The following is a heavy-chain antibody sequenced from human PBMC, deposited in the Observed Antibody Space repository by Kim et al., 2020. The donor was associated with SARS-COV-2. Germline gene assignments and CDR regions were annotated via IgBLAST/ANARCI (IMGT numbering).Heavy chain of an antibody. D-gene: IGHD5-12*01. CDR1: GFTFTSSA. V-gene: IGHV1-58*01. CDR3: AADPPMVATGAFGY. Sequence: SVKVSCKASGFTFTSSAVQWVRQARGQRLEWIGWIVVGSGNTNYAQKFQERVTITRDMSTSTAYMELSSLRSEDTAVYYCAADPPMVATGAFGYWGQGTLVTVSS. J-gene: IGHJ4*02. CDR2: IVVGSGNT.